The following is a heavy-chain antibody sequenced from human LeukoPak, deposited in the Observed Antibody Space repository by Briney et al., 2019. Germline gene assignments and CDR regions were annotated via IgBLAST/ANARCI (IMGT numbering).Heavy chain of an antibody. Sequence: SVKVSCKASGGTFSSYAISWVRQAPGQGLEWMGRIIPIFGTANYAQKFQGRVTITTDESTSTAYMELSSLRSEDTAVYYCARVSSGYYYTDVFDIWGQGTMVTVSS. CDR1: GGTFSSYA. CDR2: IIPIFGTA. D-gene: IGHD3-22*01. J-gene: IGHJ3*02. CDR3: ARVSSGYYYTDVFDI. V-gene: IGHV1-69*05.